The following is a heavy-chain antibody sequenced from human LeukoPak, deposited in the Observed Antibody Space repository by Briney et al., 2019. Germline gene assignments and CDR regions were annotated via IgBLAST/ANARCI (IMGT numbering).Heavy chain of an antibody. Sequence: GGSLRLSCAASGFTFNYYAMSWVRQAPGKGLEWVSGISDNEGKTYYTDSVKGRFTISRDNTKNTVYLQMNILRADDTAVYFCARRDSFIPHWGQGTLVTVSS. CDR2: ISDNEGKT. V-gene: IGHV3-23*01. D-gene: IGHD2-21*02. CDR1: GFTFNYYA. CDR3: ARRDSFIPH. J-gene: IGHJ4*02.